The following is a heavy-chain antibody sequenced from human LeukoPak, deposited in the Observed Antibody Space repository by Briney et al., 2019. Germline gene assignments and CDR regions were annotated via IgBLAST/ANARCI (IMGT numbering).Heavy chain of an antibody. D-gene: IGHD3-22*01. J-gene: IGHJ4*02. V-gene: IGHV1-69*13. Sequence: EASVKVSCKASGGTFTSYAINWVRQAPGQGLEWMGGIIPIFGTANYAQKFQGRVTITADESTSTAYMELSSLRSEDTAVYYCASHQSYYYDSSGYYPLNYWGQGTLVTVSS. CDR1: GGTFTSYA. CDR2: IIPIFGTA. CDR3: ASHQSYYYDSSGYYPLNY.